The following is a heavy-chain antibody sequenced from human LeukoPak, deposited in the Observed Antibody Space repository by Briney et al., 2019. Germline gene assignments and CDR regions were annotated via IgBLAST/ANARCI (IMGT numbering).Heavy chain of an antibody. J-gene: IGHJ4*02. CDR1: GGTFSSYA. Sequence: SVKVSCKASGGTFSSYAISWVRPAPGQGLEWMGGIIPIFGTANYARKFQGRVTITTDESTSTAYMELSSLRSEDTAVYYCARGYCSSTSCYTPYYFDYWGQGTLVTVSS. V-gene: IGHV1-69*05. CDR2: IIPIFGTA. D-gene: IGHD2-2*02. CDR3: ARGYCSSTSCYTPYYFDY.